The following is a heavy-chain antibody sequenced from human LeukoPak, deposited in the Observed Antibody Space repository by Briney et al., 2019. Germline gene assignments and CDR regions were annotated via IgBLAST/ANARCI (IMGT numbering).Heavy chain of an antibody. CDR3: ARDGANYYDSSGYYGETYYFDY. J-gene: IGHJ4*02. CDR1: GFTFNTFG. D-gene: IGHD3-22*01. V-gene: IGHV3-33*01. CDR2: ISFDGSFE. Sequence: GSLRLSCAASGFTFNTFGMHWVRPAPGKGLEWVALISFDGSFEYSADSLKGRFIISRDNAKDTLYLQMNSLRAEDTAVYYCARDGANYYDSSGYYGETYYFDYWGQGTLVTVSS.